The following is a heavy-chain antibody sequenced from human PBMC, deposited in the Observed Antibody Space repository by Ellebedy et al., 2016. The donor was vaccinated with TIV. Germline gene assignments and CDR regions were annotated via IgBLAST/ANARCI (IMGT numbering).Heavy chain of an antibody. CDR3: ARPGGGATFDY. Sequence: SVKVSXXASGGSVRNFAVTWVRQAPGQGLEWVGGIIPMVGAANYAQKFQGRVTITADESTSTAYMELSSLRFEDTAVYYCARPGGGATFDYWGQGTLVTVSS. V-gene: IGHV1-69*13. J-gene: IGHJ4*02. D-gene: IGHD1-26*01. CDR2: IIPMVGAA. CDR1: GGSVRNFA.